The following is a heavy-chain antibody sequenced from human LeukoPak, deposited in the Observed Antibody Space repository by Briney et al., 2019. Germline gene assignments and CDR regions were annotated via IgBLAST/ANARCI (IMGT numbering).Heavy chain of an antibody. CDR1: GFIFSGYY. V-gene: IGHV3-11*01. CDR2: ISGSGNDI. CDR3: GTHAGRTGSDD. Sequence: PGGSLRLSCATSGFIFSGYYMSWIRQAPGKGLEWVSYISGSGNDISYADSVKGRFTISRDNAKGSLYLQMNSLRAADTAVYYCGTHAGRTGSDDRGKGTLVTVSS. J-gene: IGHJ4*02. D-gene: IGHD3/OR15-3a*01.